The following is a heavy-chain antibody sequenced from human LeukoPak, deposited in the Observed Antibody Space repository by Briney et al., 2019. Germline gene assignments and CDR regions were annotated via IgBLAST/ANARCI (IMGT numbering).Heavy chain of an antibody. V-gene: IGHV1-69*13. Sequence: ASVKVSCKASGGTFSSYAISWVRQAPGQGLQWMGEIIPLFGTRNYAQKFQGRLTITADESTTTAYMGLSSLTSEDTAVYYCVVSGGWYGVWGQGTLVTVSS. J-gene: IGHJ4*02. CDR3: VVSGGWYGV. CDR2: IIPLFGTR. D-gene: IGHD6-19*01. CDR1: GGTFSSYA.